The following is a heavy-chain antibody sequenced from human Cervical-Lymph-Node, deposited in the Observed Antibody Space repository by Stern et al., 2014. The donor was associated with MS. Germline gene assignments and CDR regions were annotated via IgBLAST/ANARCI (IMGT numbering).Heavy chain of an antibody. Sequence: EVQLVESGGGLVKPGGSLRLSCAASGFTFSSYSMNWVRQAPGKGLAWVSSISSSSSYIYYADSVKGRFTISRDNAKNSLYLQMNSLRAEDTAVYYCARKDRDGMDVWGQGTTVTVSS. CDR2: ISSSSSYI. J-gene: IGHJ6*02. V-gene: IGHV3-21*01. CDR3: ARKDRDGMDV. CDR1: GFTFSSYS. D-gene: IGHD2-15*01.